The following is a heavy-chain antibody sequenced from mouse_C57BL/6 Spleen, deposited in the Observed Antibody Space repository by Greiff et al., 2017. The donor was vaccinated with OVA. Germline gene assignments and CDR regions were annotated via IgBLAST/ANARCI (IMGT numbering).Heavy chain of an antibody. CDR2: IHPNSGST. J-gene: IGHJ3*01. V-gene: IGHV1-64*01. Sequence: QVQLQQSGPELVKPGASVKLSCKASGYTFTSYWMHWVKQRPGQGLEWIGMIHPNSGSTNYNEKFKSKATLTVDKSSSTAYMQLSSLTSEDSAVYYCARDYYGSFGPFAYWGQGTLVTVSA. CDR1: GYTFTSYW. CDR3: ARDYYGSFGPFAY. D-gene: IGHD1-1*01.